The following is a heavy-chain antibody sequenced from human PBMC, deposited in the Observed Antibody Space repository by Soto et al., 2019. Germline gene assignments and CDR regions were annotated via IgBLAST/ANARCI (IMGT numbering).Heavy chain of an antibody. CDR2: VSYSGTT. Sequence: QVLLQESGPGLVKPSETLSLTCTVSGVSVNSGSFYWTWIRQPPGKGLEWIGFVSYSGTTKYNASLKSRVTLSVDKSRSQISLEVSSVTAADKAVYYWARGATVTHSEYWGQGTLVTVSS. CDR3: ARGATVTHSEY. V-gene: IGHV4-61*01. D-gene: IGHD4-17*01. CDR1: GVSVNSGSFY. J-gene: IGHJ4*02.